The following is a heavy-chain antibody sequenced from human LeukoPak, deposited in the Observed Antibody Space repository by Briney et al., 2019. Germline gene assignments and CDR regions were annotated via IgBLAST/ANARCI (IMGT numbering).Heavy chain of an antibody. Sequence: PGGSLRLSCEGSGFSFSSYWMTWIRQSPGKGLEWVAVISYDGSNKYYADSVKGRFTISRDNSKNTLYLQMNSLRAEDTAVYYCARGGDYYLEGYWGQGTLVTVSS. CDR3: ARGGDYYLEGY. CDR1: GFSFSSYW. J-gene: IGHJ4*02. D-gene: IGHD3-22*01. V-gene: IGHV3-30*03. CDR2: ISYDGSNK.